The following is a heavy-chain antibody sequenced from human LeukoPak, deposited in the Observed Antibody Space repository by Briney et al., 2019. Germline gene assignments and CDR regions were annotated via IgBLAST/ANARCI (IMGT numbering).Heavy chain of an antibody. CDR2: INPNSGGT. J-gene: IGHJ4*02. CDR3: ARDVVGYGDCEFDY. V-gene: IGHV1-2*02. Sequence: GASVKVSCKASGYTFTGYYMHWVRQAPGQGLEWMGWINPNSGGTNYAQKFQGRVTMTRDTSISTAYMELSRLRSDDTAVYYCARDVVGYGDCEFDYWGQGTLVTVSS. CDR1: GYTFTGYY. D-gene: IGHD4-17*01.